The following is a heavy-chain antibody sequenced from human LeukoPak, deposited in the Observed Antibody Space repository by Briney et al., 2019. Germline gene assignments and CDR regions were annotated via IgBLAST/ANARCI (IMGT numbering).Heavy chain of an antibody. V-gene: IGHV4-34*01. CDR3: ARYSSSWLVYYFDY. J-gene: IGHJ4*02. D-gene: IGHD6-13*01. Sequence: PSETLPLTCAVYGGSFSGYYWSWIRQPPGKGLEWIGEINHSGSTNYNPSLKSRVTISVDTSKNQFSLKLSSVTAADTAVYYCARYSSSWLVYYFDYWGQGTLVTVSS. CDR2: INHSGST. CDR1: GGSFSGYY.